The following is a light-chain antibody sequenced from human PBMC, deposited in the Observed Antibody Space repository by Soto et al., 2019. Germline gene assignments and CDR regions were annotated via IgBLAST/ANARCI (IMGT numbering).Light chain of an antibody. J-gene: IGKJ1*01. V-gene: IGKV3-11*01. CDR3: QQRNDWPWT. CDR2: DTS. CDR1: QSVGSY. Sequence: DIVLTQSPGTLSLSPGEGATLSCRASQSVGSYLAWYQQKPGQAPRLLIYDTSDRATGVPARFSGSGSGTDFTLTISRLEPEDFAVYYCQQRNDWPWTFGQGTKVDIK.